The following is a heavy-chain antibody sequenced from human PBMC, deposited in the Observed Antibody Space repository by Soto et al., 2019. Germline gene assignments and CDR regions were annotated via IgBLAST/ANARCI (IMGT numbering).Heavy chain of an antibody. CDR3: ARDSSGWFTPLDP. D-gene: IGHD6-19*01. Sequence: LKISCKGSGYSFTSYWIGWVRQMPGKGLEWMGIIYPGDSDTRYSPSFQGQVTISADKSISTAYLQWSSLKASDTAMYYCARDSSGWFTPLDPWGQGTLVTVSS. CDR2: IYPGDSDT. V-gene: IGHV5-51*01. J-gene: IGHJ5*02. CDR1: GYSFTSYW.